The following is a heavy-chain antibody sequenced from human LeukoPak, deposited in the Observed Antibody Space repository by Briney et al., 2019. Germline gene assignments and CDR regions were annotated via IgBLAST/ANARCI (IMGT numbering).Heavy chain of an antibody. CDR2: MNPNSGNT. J-gene: IGHJ4*02. V-gene: IGHV1-8*01. D-gene: IGHD2-15*01. CDR1: GYTFTSYD. Sequence: ASVKVSCKASGYTFTSYDINWVRQATGQGLEWMGWMNPNSGNTGYAQEFQGRVTITRDTSASTAYMELSSLRSEDTAVYYCARDSGEYYFDYWGQGTLVTVSS. CDR3: ARDSGEYYFDY.